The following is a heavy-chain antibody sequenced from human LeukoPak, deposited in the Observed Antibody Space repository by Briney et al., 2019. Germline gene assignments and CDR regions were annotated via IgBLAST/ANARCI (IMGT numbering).Heavy chain of an antibody. Sequence: GGSLRLSCAASGFTFSSYAMHWVRQAPGKGLEYVSSIRSNGGSPYYADSVKGRFTIFRDNSKNTLHLQMGSLRADDMAVYYCARRATVVTQGSWYFDYWGQGTQVTVSS. CDR2: IRSNGGSP. V-gene: IGHV3-64*02. CDR1: GFTFSSYA. D-gene: IGHD4-23*01. J-gene: IGHJ4*02. CDR3: ARRATVVTQGSWYFDY.